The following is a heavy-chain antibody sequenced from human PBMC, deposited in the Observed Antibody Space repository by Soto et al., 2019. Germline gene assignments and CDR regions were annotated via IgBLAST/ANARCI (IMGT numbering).Heavy chain of an antibody. J-gene: IGHJ4*02. Sequence: EVQLVESGGGLVKPGGSLRLSCAASGFTFSSYSMNWVRQAPGKGLEWVSSISSSSSYIYYADSVKGRFTISRDNAKNSLYLQMNSLRAEDTAVYYCARKYSGYDLACFDYWGQGTLVTVSS. D-gene: IGHD5-12*01. CDR3: ARKYSGYDLACFDY. V-gene: IGHV3-21*01. CDR1: GFTFSSYS. CDR2: ISSSSSYI.